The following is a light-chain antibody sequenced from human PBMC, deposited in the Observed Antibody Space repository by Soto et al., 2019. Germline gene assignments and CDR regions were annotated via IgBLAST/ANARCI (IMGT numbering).Light chain of an antibody. Sequence: QSVLTQPPSVSGAPGQRVTISCTGSSSNIGAGHDVHWYQQLPGTAPKLLIFRNNNRPSGVPDRFSGSKSGTSASLAITGLQAEDEAYYYCSSYTTSTSFILFGGGTKVTVL. J-gene: IGLJ2*01. CDR1: SSNIGAGHD. CDR3: SSYTTSTSFIL. CDR2: RNN. V-gene: IGLV1-40*01.